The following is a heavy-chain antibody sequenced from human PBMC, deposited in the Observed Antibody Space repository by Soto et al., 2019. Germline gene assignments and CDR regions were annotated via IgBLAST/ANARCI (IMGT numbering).Heavy chain of an antibody. Sequence: QVHLVQSGAEVKKPGASVKVSCKGSGYAFTTYGITWVRQAPGQGLEWMGWISAHNGNTNYAQKQQGRVTVTRDTSTSTAYIELRSLRSDDTAVYYCARGKYGDYWGQGALVTVSS. CDR2: ISAHNGNT. V-gene: IGHV1-18*01. J-gene: IGHJ4*02. D-gene: IGHD2-2*01. CDR3: ARGKYGDY. CDR1: GYAFTTYG.